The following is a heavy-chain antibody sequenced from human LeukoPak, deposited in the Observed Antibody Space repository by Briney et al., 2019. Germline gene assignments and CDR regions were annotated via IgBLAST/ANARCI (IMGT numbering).Heavy chain of an antibody. CDR1: GGSISSGGYY. CDR2: IYYSGST. D-gene: IGHD5-18*01. Sequence: SETLSLTCTVSGGSISSGGYYWSWIRQHPGKGLEWIGYIYYSGSTYYNPSLKSRITLSVDTSKNQFSLELSSVTAADTAVYYCARNRGEYSNFDYWGQGTLVTVSS. V-gene: IGHV4-31*03. J-gene: IGHJ4*02. CDR3: ARNRGEYSNFDY.